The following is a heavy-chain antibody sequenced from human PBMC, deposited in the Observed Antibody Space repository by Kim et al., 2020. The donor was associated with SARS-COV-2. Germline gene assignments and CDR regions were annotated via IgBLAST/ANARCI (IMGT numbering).Heavy chain of an antibody. D-gene: IGHD3-22*01. CDR3: ARKGSGYSYYLDY. Sequence: PSLKSRVTISVDTSKKQFSLKLSSVTAADTAVYYCARKGSGYSYYLDYWGQGALLTVS. J-gene: IGHJ4*02. V-gene: IGHV4-34*01.